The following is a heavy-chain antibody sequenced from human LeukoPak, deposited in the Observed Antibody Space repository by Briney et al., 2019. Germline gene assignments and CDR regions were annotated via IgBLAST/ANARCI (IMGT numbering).Heavy chain of an antibody. Sequence: PSETLSLTCTVSGYSISSGYYWGWIRQPPGKGLEWIGSIYYSGSTYYNPSLKSRVTISVDTSKNQFSLKLSSVTAADTAVYYCARVRGMITFGGVIATNWFDPWGQGTLVTVSS. V-gene: IGHV4-38-2*02. D-gene: IGHD3-16*02. J-gene: IGHJ5*02. CDR3: ARVRGMITFGGVIATNWFDP. CDR1: GYSISSGYY. CDR2: IYYSGST.